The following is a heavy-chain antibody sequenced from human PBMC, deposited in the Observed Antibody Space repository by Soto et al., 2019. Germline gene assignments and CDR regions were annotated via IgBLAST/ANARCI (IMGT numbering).Heavy chain of an antibody. Sequence: SLMSSRTYSGNIFTKYMSNLRRPLPGTGLEWVGRIDGSDSSTKSSPSFQGHVTISGDKSIRTAYLQWTGLQTSDTAMYYCASTPKWLQFHFDSWGQGTLVTVS. CDR3: ASTPKWLQFHFDS. CDR2: IDGSDSST. CDR1: GNIFTKYM. D-gene: IGHD5-12*01. J-gene: IGHJ4*02. V-gene: IGHV5-10-1*01.